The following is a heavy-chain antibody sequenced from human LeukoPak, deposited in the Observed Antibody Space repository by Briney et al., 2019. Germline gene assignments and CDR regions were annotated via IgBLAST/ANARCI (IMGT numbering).Heavy chain of an antibody. J-gene: IGHJ3*02. CDR3: AKDPLHTWNGRPGSAFDI. CDR1: GYTFSGYD. CDR2: INPNSGGT. V-gene: IGHV1-2*02. D-gene: IGHD1-1*01. Sequence: GASVRVSCKASGYTFSGYDMHWVRQAPGQGLEWMGWINPNSGGTNYAQKFQGRFTMTRDTSISTAYMELSRLRSDDTAVYYCAKDPLHTWNGRPGSAFDIWGQGTMVTVSS.